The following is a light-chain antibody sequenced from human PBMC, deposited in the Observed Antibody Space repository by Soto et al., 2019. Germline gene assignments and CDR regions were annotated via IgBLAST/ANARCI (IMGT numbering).Light chain of an antibody. J-gene: IGKJ1*01. CDR3: QQCATSPLT. CDR1: QSLSKDY. CDR2: DAS. V-gene: IGKV3-20*01. Sequence: EIVLTQSPGTLSLSPGERATLSCWASQSLSKDYLAWYQQKPGQSPRLLIYDASYRATGIPDRFSGSGSGTDFTLTISRLEPEDFAVYYCQQCATSPLTFGQGTKVEIK.